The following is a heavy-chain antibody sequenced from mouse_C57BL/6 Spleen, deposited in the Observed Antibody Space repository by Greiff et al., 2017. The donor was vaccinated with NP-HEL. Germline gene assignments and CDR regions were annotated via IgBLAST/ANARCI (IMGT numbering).Heavy chain of an antibody. V-gene: IGHV1-18*01. CDR1: GYTFTDYN. CDR2: INPNNGGT. Sequence: EVQLQQSGPELVKPGASVKIPCKASGYTFTDYNMDWVKQSHGKSLEWIGDINPNNGGTIYNQKFKGKATLTVDKSSSTAYMELRSLTSEDTAVYYCASRTYYDYGGYYYAMDYWGQGTSVTVSS. D-gene: IGHD2-4*01. J-gene: IGHJ4*01. CDR3: ASRTYYDYGGYYYAMDY.